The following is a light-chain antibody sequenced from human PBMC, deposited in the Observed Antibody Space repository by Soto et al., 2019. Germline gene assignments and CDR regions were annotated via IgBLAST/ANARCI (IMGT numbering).Light chain of an antibody. CDR3: QERTGWPPWT. Sequence: PGGTAPLSFRASQSVSLSLAWDQQNPCQAPRLRIYEASKRSSRFPAKFSGSGSGTDFTLPISSLEHEEFAVYYCQERTGWPPWTFGEGTKVDI. V-gene: IGKV3-11*01. CDR1: QSVSLS. J-gene: IGKJ1*01. CDR2: EAS.